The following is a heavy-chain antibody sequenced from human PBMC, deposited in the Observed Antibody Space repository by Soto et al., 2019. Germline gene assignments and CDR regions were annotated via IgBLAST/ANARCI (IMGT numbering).Heavy chain of an antibody. Sequence: ASVKVSCKASGYTFTGYYMHWVLQAPGQGLEWMGWINPNSGGTNYAQKFQGWVTMTRDTSISTAYMELSRLRSDDTAVYYCARSRYCSGGSCSWALYGMDVWGQGTTVTVSS. D-gene: IGHD2-15*01. CDR1: GYTFTGYY. CDR2: INPNSGGT. CDR3: ARSRYCSGGSCSWALYGMDV. J-gene: IGHJ6*02. V-gene: IGHV1-2*04.